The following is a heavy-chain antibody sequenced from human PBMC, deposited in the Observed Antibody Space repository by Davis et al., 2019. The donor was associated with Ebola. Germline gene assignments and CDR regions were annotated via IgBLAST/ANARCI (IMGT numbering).Heavy chain of an antibody. CDR2: IWYDGSNK. J-gene: IGHJ6*02. Sequence: GESLKISCAASGFTFSSYGMHWVRQAPGKGLKWVAVIWYDGSNKYYADSVKGRFTISRDNSKNTLYLQMNSLRAEDTAVYYCARPIEWYSTPYYGMDVWGQGTTVTVSS. V-gene: IGHV3-33*08. CDR3: ARPIEWYSTPYYGMDV. CDR1: GFTFSSYG. D-gene: IGHD6-13*01.